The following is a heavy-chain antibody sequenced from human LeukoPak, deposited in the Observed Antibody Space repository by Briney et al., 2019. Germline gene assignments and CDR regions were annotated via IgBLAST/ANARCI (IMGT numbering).Heavy chain of an antibody. CDR2: IYYSGST. D-gene: IGHD2-2*01. Sequence: PSETLSLTCTVSGGSISSSSYYWGWLRQPPGKGLEWIGSIYYSGSTYYNPSLKSRVTISVDTSKNQFSLKLSSVTAADTAVYYCARQWRYCSSTSCLHFDYWGQGTLVTVSS. V-gene: IGHV4-39*01. CDR3: ARQWRYCSSTSCLHFDY. CDR1: GGSISSSSYY. J-gene: IGHJ4*02.